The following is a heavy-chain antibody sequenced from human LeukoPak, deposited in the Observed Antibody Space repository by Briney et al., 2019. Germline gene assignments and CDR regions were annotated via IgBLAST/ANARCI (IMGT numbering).Heavy chain of an antibody. Sequence: GESLKISCKGSGYSFTSYWIGWVRQMPGKGLEWMGIINPGDSDTRYSPSFQGQVTISADKSISTAYLQWSSLEASDTAMYYCARGHHVVVATATWASDAFDLWGQGTMVTVSS. CDR3: ARGHHVVVATATWASDAFDL. D-gene: IGHD2-21*02. J-gene: IGHJ3*01. V-gene: IGHV5-51*01. CDR2: INPGDSDT. CDR1: GYSFTSYW.